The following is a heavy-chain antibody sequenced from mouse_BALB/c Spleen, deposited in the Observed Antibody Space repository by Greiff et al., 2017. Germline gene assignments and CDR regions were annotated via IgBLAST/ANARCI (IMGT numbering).Heavy chain of an antibody. CDR2: ISTYYGDA. CDR1: GYTFTDYA. CDR3: AREYGNYYAMDY. Sequence: VKLQESGAELVRPGVSVKISCKGSGYTFTDYAMHWVKQSHAKSLEWIGVISTYYGDASYNQKFKGKATMTVDKSSSTAYMELARLTSEDSAIYYCAREYGNYYAMDYWGQGTSVTVSS. D-gene: IGHD2-10*02. J-gene: IGHJ4*01. V-gene: IGHV1S137*01.